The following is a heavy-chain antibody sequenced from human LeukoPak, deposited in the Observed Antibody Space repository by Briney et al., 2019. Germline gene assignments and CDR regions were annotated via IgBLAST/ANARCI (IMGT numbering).Heavy chain of an antibody. CDR3: ARQSITMIVVVTYFDY. CDR2: IYYSGST. CDR1: GGSISSSSYY. J-gene: IGHJ4*02. V-gene: IGHV4-39*01. D-gene: IGHD3-22*01. Sequence: SETLSLTCTVSGGSISSSSYYWGWIRQPPGKGLEWIGSIYYSGSTYYNPSLKSRVTISVDTSKNQFSLKLSSVTAADTAVYYCARQSITMIVVVTYFDYWGQGTLVTVSS.